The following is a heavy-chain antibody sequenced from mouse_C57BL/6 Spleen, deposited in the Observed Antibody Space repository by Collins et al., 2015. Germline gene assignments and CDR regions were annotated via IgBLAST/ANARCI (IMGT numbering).Heavy chain of an antibody. J-gene: IGHJ2*01. CDR3: AREYGNYEDYFDY. Sequence: NEKFKGKATLTSDKSSSTAYMELSSLTSEDSAVYYCAREYGNYEDYFDYWGQGTTLTVSS. D-gene: IGHD2-10*02. V-gene: IGHV1-14*01.